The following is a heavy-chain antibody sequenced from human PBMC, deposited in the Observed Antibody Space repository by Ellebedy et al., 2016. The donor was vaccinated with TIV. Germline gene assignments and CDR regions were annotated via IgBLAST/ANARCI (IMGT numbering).Heavy chain of an antibody. Sequence: GESLKISCAASGFTFNDHVMAWVRPVPGKGLEWVSAVAVRCGRTFYADSVKGRFSLSRDNFQRILFLHMHSRTPDDTAVHYCTKRADNWGSFDYWGHGTLVTVSS. CDR2: VAVRCGRT. D-gene: IGHD1-1*01. CDR1: GFTFNDHV. CDR3: TKRADNWGSFDY. J-gene: IGHJ4*01. V-gene: IGHV3-23*01.